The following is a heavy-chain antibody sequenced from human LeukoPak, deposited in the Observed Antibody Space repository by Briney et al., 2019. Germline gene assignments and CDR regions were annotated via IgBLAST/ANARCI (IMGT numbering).Heavy chain of an antibody. V-gene: IGHV4-61*02. D-gene: IGHD6-13*01. CDR2: IYTSGST. CDR3: ARGAADNWFDP. Sequence: PSETLSLTCTVSGGSISSGSYYWNWIRQPAGKGLEWIGRIYTSGSTNYNPSLKSRVTISVDTSKNQFSLKLSSVTAADTAVYYCARGAADNWFDPWGQGTLVTVSS. CDR1: GGSISSGSYY. J-gene: IGHJ5*02.